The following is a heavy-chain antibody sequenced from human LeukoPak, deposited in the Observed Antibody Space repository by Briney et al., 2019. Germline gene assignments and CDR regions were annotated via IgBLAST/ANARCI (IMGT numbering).Heavy chain of an antibody. CDR2: INPDGSTT. Sequence: GGSLRLSCAASGFSISTYWIHWVRQAPGKGLVWVSRINPDGSTTYYADSLKGRFTISRDNAKNTLYLQMNSLRADDTAVYYCITLGLSYCAGDCLVYWGQGALVTVSS. CDR1: GFSISTYW. D-gene: IGHD2-21*01. V-gene: IGHV3-74*01. J-gene: IGHJ4*02. CDR3: ITLGLSYCAGDCLVY.